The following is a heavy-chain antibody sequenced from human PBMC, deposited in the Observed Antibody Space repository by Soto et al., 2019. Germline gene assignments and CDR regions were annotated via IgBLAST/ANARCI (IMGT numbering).Heavy chain of an antibody. D-gene: IGHD5-12*01. Sequence: QITLKESGPTLVKPTHTLTLTFTFSGFSLSTSGVGVGWIRQSPGKALERLALIYWDDDKRYSPSLKRRLTITKDTSKNQVVLTMTNMDPVDTATYYCAHVYGGYDNFDYWGQGTLVTVSS. J-gene: IGHJ4*02. CDR1: GFSLSTSGVG. V-gene: IGHV2-5*02. CDR2: IYWDDDK. CDR3: AHVYGGYDNFDY.